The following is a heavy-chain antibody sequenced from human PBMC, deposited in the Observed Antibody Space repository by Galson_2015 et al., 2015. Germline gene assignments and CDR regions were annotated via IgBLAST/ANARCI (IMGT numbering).Heavy chain of an antibody. J-gene: IGHJ4*02. D-gene: IGHD4-11*01. CDR3: ARDFYREGLPYFDY. Sequence: SVKVSCKASGYTFTSYAMNWVRQAPGQGLEWMGWINTNTGNPTYAQGFTGRFVFSLDTSVSTAYLQISSLKAEDTAVYYCARDFYREGLPYFDYWGQGTLVTVSS. V-gene: IGHV7-4-1*02. CDR2: INTNTGNP. CDR1: GYTFTSYA.